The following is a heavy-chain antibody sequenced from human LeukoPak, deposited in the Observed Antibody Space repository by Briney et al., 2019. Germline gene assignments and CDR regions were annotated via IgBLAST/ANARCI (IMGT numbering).Heavy chain of an antibody. CDR3: ARGALLWFGDRMEYYFDY. CDR2: IYDSGDT. CDR1: GGSISSYF. V-gene: IGHV4-59*01. D-gene: IGHD3-10*01. J-gene: IGHJ4*02. Sequence: SETLSLTCTVSGGSISSYFWNWIRQPPGKGPEWIGYIYDSGDTNYNPSLKSRVTISVDTSKNQFSLKLSSMTAADTAVYYCARGALLWFGDRMEYYFDYWGQGTLLTVSS.